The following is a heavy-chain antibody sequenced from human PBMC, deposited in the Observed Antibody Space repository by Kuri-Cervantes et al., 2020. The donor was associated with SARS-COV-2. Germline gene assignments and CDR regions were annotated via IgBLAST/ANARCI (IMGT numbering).Heavy chain of an antibody. V-gene: IGHV3-48*03. CDR2: ISSSGSTI. CDR1: GFTFSSYE. D-gene: IGHD2-2*02. J-gene: IGHJ4*02. Sequence: GGSLRLSCAASGFTFSSYEMNWVRQAPGKGLEWVSYISSSGSTIYYADSVKGRFTISRDNAKNSLYLQMNSLRAEDTAVYYCARNRYCSSTSCYMEFSFWGQGTLVTVSS. CDR3: ARNRYCSSTSCYMEFSF.